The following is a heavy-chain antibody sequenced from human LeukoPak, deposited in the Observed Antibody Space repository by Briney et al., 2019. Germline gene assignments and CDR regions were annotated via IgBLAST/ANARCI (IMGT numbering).Heavy chain of an antibody. CDR1: GLTFSNYA. CDR2: IIGSGGST. V-gene: IGHV3-23*01. J-gene: IGHJ4*02. D-gene: IGHD6-6*01. Sequence: GGSLRLSCAASGLTFSNYAMNWVRLAPGKGLEWVSSIIGSGGSTYHADSVKDRFTISRDNSKNTLYLQMNSLRAEDTALYYCAKTIAARPLYYFDYWGQGTLVTVSS. CDR3: AKTIAARPLYYFDY.